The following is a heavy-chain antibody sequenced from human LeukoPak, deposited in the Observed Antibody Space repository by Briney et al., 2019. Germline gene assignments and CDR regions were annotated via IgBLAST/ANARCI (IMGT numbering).Heavy chain of an antibody. Sequence: GGSLRLSCAASGFTFSSYAMRWVRQAPGKGLEWVSAISGSGGSTYYADSVKGRFTISRDNSKNTLYLQMNSLRAEDTAVYYCARLPFTFGGVIPYFDYWGQGTLVTVSS. J-gene: IGHJ4*02. CDR2: ISGSGGST. D-gene: IGHD3-16*02. V-gene: IGHV3-23*01. CDR1: GFTFSSYA. CDR3: ARLPFTFGGVIPYFDY.